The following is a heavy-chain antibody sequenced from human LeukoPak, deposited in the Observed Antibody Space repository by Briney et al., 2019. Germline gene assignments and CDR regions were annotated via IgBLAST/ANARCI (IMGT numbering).Heavy chain of an antibody. CDR2: ISWNGDDI. CDR3: AKGSGTYQGPFDS. D-gene: IGHD1-26*01. V-gene: IGHV3-9*01. J-gene: IGHJ4*02. Sequence: GGSLRLSCAASGFTFSSYSMNWVRQAPGKGLQWVSSISWNGDDIGYADSVKGRFTISRDNAKNFLYLQMNSLRTEDKALYYCAKGSGTYQGPFDSWGQGTLVTVSS. CDR1: GFTFSSYS.